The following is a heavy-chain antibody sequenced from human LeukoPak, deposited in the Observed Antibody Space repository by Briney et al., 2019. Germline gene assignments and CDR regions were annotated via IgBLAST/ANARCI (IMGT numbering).Heavy chain of an antibody. J-gene: IGHJ2*01. CDR2: IGPGDSNT. D-gene: IGHD2-15*01. CDR1: GYSFTSYW. V-gene: IGHV5-51*01. CDR3: ARRELGPRYCSGGSCYEDYWYFDL. Sequence: GESLKISCKGSGYSFTSYWIGWVRQMPGKGLEWMGIIGPGDSNTRYSPSFQGQVTISADKSISTAYLQWSSLKASDTAMYYCARRELGPRYCSGGSCYEDYWYFDLWGRGTLVTVSS.